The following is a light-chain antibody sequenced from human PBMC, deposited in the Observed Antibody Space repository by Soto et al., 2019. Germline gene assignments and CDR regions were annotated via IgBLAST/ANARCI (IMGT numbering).Light chain of an antibody. CDR3: QSYDSSLSVFYV. CDR2: GNS. CDR1: SSNIGAGYD. J-gene: IGLJ1*01. Sequence: QPVLTQPPSVSGAPGQRVTISCTGSSSNIGAGYDVHWYQQLPGTAPKLLIYGNSNRLSGVPDRFSGSKSGTSASLAITGLQAEDEADYYCQSYDSSLSVFYVFGTGTKVTVL. V-gene: IGLV1-40*01.